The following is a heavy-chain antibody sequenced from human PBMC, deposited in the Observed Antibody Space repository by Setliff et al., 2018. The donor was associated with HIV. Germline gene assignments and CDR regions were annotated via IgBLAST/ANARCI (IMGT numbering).Heavy chain of an antibody. V-gene: IGHV4-34*01. Sequence: SETLSLTCAVYGGSFSGDYWVWIRQSPGKGLEWIGDISQTRSTNYDPSLKSRVTISLDTSKNQLSLKLTTVSAADTAVYYCARGRLRTVTSLIKKRASYTWLDPWGQGTLVTVSS. CDR2: ISQTRST. D-gene: IGHD3-16*01. J-gene: IGHJ5*02. CDR3: ARGRLRTVTSLIKKRASYTWLDP. CDR1: GGSFSGDY.